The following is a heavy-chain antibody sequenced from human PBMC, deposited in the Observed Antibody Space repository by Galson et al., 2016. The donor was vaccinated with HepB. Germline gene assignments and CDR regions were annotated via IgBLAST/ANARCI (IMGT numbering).Heavy chain of an antibody. D-gene: IGHD1-26*01. V-gene: IGHV3-23*01. CDR1: GFSFSNFA. J-gene: IGHJ4*02. Sequence: SLRLSCAASGFSFSNFAMSWVRQPPGKGLEWVTTISGTGAGTYYADSVKGRFIISRDNSENALCLHMNSLRVDDTAVYYCAKSGGGTYSTDLDYWGQGTQVIVSS. CDR3: AKSGGGTYSTDLDY. CDR2: ISGTGAGT.